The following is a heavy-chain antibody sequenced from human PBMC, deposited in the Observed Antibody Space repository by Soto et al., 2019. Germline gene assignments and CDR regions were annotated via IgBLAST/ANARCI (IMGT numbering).Heavy chain of an antibody. J-gene: IGHJ5*02. V-gene: IGHV4-30-4*01. CDR1: GGSISSGDYY. CDR3: ARGFFYSGYVKSVWFDP. D-gene: IGHD5-12*01. CDR2: IYYSGST. Sequence: QVQLQESGPGLVKPSQTLSLTCTVSGGSISSGDYYWSWIRQPPGKGLEWIGYIYYSGSTYYNPSLKSRVTISVDTSKNQFSLKLSSVTAADTAVYYCARGFFYSGYVKSVWFDPWGQGTLVTVSS.